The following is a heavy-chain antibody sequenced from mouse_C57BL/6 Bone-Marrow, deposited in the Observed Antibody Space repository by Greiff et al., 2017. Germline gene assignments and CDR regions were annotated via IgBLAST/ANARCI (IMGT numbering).Heavy chain of an antibody. CDR1: GFSFNTYA. CDR2: IRSKSNNYAT. CDR3: VRAGYDYAWFAY. V-gene: IGHV10-1*01. J-gene: IGHJ3*01. D-gene: IGHD2-4*01. Sequence: EVQLKESGGGLVQPKGSLKLSCAASGFSFNTYAMNWVRQAPGKGLEWVARIRSKSNNYATYYADSVKDRFTISRDDSESMLYLQMNNLKTEDTAMYYCVRAGYDYAWFAYWGQGTLVTVSA.